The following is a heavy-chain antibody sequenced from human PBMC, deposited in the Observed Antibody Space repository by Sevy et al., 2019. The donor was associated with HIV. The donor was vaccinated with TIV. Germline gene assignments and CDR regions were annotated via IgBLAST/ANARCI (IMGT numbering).Heavy chain of an antibody. CDR3: ARAPADYSTGWSAD. Sequence: GGSLRLSCAVSGFTFSNYWMHWVRQAPGKGLLLVSRINPYGKSVTYAESVRGRFTISRDNAKNTLYLQMSSLRADDTAIYYCARAPADYSTGWSADWGQGTLVTVSS. J-gene: IGHJ4*02. CDR2: INPYGKSV. D-gene: IGHD6-19*01. V-gene: IGHV3-74*01. CDR1: GFTFSNYW.